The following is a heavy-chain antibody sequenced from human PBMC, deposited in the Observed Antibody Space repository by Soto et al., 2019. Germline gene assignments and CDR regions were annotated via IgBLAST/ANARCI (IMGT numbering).Heavy chain of an antibody. D-gene: IGHD3-10*01. CDR1: GGSINSGGYH. J-gene: IGHJ4*02. CDR2: ISYSGST. V-gene: IGHV4-31*03. Sequence: QVQLQESGPGLVKPSQTLSLTCTVSGGSINSGGYHWSWIRQHPGKGLEWIGYISYSGSTYYTPSLTSRVTISADTSKNQFSLMLSSVTAADTAVYYCARDHYYGSGFFEHWGQGTLVTVSS. CDR3: ARDHYYGSGFFEH.